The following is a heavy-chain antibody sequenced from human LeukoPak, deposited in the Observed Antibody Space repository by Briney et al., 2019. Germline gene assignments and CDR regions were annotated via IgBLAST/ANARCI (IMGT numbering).Heavy chain of an antibody. J-gene: IGHJ6*02. V-gene: IGHV4-59*01. CDR1: GGSISSYY. Sequence: SETLSLTCTVSGGSISSYYWSWIRQPPGKGLEWIGYIYYSGSTNYNPSLKSRVTISVDTSKNQFSLKLSSVTAADTAVYYCGLNSTPDYYHYGMDVWGQGTTVTVSS. CDR2: IYYSGST. CDR3: GLNSTPDYYHYGMDV. D-gene: IGHD4/OR15-4a*01.